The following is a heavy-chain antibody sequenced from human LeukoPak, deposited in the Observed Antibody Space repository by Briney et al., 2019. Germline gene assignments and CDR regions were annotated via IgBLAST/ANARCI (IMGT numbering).Heavy chain of an antibody. CDR3: ARYGEISYYFDY. Sequence: GGSLRLXCAASGFTFSNYWMSWVRQAPGKGLEWVANIKPDGSEKYYVDSVKGRFTISRDNAKNSLYLQMNSLRAEDTAVYYRARYGEISYYFDYWGQGTLVTVSS. CDR1: GFTFSNYW. D-gene: IGHD7-27*01. J-gene: IGHJ4*02. V-gene: IGHV3-7*01. CDR2: IKPDGSEK.